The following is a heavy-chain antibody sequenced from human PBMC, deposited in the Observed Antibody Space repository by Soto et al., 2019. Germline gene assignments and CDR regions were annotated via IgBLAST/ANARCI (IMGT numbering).Heavy chain of an antibody. D-gene: IGHD6-19*01. J-gene: IGHJ4*02. CDR1: GFTFDDYA. Sequence: GGSLRLSCAASGFTFDDYAMHWVRQAPGKGLEWVSGISWNSGSIGYADSVKGRFTISRDNAKNSLYLQMNSLRAEDTALYYCAKALSSGTTDFDYWGQGTLGTLST. CDR2: ISWNSGSI. V-gene: IGHV3-9*01. CDR3: AKALSSGTTDFDY.